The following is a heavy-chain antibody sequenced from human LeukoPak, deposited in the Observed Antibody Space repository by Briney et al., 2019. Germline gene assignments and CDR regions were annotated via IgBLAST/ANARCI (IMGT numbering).Heavy chain of an antibody. CDR2: ISTSSTSI. D-gene: IGHD6-19*01. V-gene: IGHV3-48*02. CDR3: ARHNSGWKSYYFDY. Sequence: GGSLRLSCAASGFTFSDYAMNWVRQAPGKGLEWLSYISTSSTSIYYADSVRGRFTISRDDARNSLYLQMNSLRDGDTAVYYCARHNSGWKSYYFDYWGQGTLVTVSS. J-gene: IGHJ4*02. CDR1: GFTFSDYA.